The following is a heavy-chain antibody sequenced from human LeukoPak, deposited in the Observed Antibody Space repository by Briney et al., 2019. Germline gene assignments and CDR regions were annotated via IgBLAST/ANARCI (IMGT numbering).Heavy chain of an antibody. D-gene: IGHD5-12*01. CDR3: ARAPRYSGYDLGVGYFDY. CDR2: LKQDGSEK. CDR1: GFTFSSCW. Sequence: GGSLRLSCAASGFTFSSCWMSWVRQAPGKGLEWVANLKQDGSEKYYVDSVKGRFTISRDNAKNSLYLQMNSLRAEDTAVYYCARAPRYSGYDLGVGYFDYWGQGTLVTVSS. J-gene: IGHJ4*02. V-gene: IGHV3-7*04.